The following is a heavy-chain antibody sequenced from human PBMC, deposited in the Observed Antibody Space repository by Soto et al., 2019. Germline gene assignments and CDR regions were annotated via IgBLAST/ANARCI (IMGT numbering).Heavy chain of an antibody. Sequence: QVQLVESGGGVVQPGRSLRLSCAASGFTFSSYGMHWVRQAPGKGLEWVAVISYDGSNKYYADSVKGRFPISRDNSKNPLYLQMSSLGDEETAVYYCAKAATIFGVVILLDYWGQGTLVTVSS. CDR1: GFTFSSYG. CDR2: ISYDGSNK. D-gene: IGHD3-3*01. J-gene: IGHJ4*02. CDR3: AKAATIFGVVILLDY. V-gene: IGHV3-30*18.